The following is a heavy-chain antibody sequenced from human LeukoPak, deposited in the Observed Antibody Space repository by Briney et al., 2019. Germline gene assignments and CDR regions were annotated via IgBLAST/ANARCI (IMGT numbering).Heavy chain of an antibody. CDR3: AKDLGPHADNYFDY. V-gene: IGHV3-43*01. CDR1: GFTFDDYT. CDR2: ISWDGGST. J-gene: IGHJ4*02. Sequence: PGGSLRLSCAASGFTFDDYTMHWVRQAPGKGLEWVSLISWDGGSTYYADSVKGRFTISRVNSKNSLYLQMNSLRTEDTALYYCAKDLGPHADNYFDYWGQGTLVTVSS.